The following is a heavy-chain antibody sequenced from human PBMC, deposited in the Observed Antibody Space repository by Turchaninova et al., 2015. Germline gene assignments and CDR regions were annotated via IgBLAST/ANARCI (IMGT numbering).Heavy chain of an antibody. Sequence: GGSLRLSCAASGFTFSNFDMHWVRQVRGKGLEWVATIGSGGDTSYPGAVKGRLTIARVDATNFLYLQLNSLRAEDTAVYHCSRVGRPRRVSYDNPAYFDYWGQGTLVSVSS. CDR3: SRVGRPRRVSYDNPAYFDY. CDR2: IGSGGDT. CDR1: GFTFSNFD. V-gene: IGHV3-13*02. J-gene: IGHJ4*02. D-gene: IGHD5-18*01.